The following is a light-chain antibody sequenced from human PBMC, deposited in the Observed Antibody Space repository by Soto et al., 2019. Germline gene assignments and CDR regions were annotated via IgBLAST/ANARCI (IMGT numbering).Light chain of an antibody. CDR2: GAY. CDR1: QSIRNY. J-gene: IGKJ1*01. Sequence: IQMTQSPPTLSASVGDRVTITCRACQSIRNYLAWYQQMPGKAPKLLIYGAYNLQSGVPSRFSGSGSGTEFTLTISSLQPDDFATYFCQHHNSYSQTFGQGTKVDIK. CDR3: QHHNSYSQT. V-gene: IGKV1-5*01.